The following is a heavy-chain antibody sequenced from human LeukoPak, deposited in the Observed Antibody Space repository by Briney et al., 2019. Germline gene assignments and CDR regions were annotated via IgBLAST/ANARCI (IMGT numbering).Heavy chain of an antibody. Sequence: ASVKVSCKASGYTFTSYDINWVRQATGQGLEWMGWMNPNSGNTGYAQKLQGRVTMTTDTSTSTAYMELRSLRSDDTAVYYCARAHRQLERLGRYYFDYWGQGTLVTVSS. CDR3: ARAHRQLERLGRYYFDY. CDR2: MNPNSGNT. CDR1: GYTFTSYD. J-gene: IGHJ4*02. D-gene: IGHD1-1*01. V-gene: IGHV1-8*01.